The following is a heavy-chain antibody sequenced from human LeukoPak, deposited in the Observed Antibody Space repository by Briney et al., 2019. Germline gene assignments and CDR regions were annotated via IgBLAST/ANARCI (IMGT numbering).Heavy chain of an antibody. V-gene: IGHV4-38-2*01. J-gene: IGHJ4*02. CDR3: ERTRREYQLLSFDY. CDR1: GYSISSGYY. D-gene: IGHD2-2*01. Sequence: KPSETLSLTCAVSGYSISSGYYWGWIRQPPGKGLEWIGSIYHSGSTYYNPSLKSRVTISVDTSKNQFSLKLSSVTAADTAVYYCERTRREYQLLSFDYWGQGTLVTVSS. CDR2: IYHSGST.